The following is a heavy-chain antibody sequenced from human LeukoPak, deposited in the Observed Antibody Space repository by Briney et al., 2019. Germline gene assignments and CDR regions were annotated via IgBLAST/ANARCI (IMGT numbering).Heavy chain of an antibody. CDR2: IWYDASNK. CDR3: VRGVGVSRFNYLDS. Sequence: GGSLRLSCAASGFTSSSFGMHWVRQAPGKGLEWVAVIWYDASNKYYADSVKGRFTISRDNSKNTLCLQMNSLRDDDTAVYYCVRGVGVSRFNYLDSWGQGTLVIVSS. D-gene: IGHD6-13*01. CDR1: GFTSSSFG. J-gene: IGHJ4*02. V-gene: IGHV3-33*01.